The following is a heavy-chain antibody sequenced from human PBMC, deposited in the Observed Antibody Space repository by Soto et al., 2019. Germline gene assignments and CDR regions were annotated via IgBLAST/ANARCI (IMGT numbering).Heavy chain of an antibody. Sequence: QVQLQESGPGLVKPSQTLSLTCTVSGGSISSAGYYWSLIRQHPGKGLEWIGYIYYSGSTYYNPSLKSRVTISLDTSKSQFSLNLSSVTAADTAVYYCAVLVALNWFDPWGKGTLVTVS. CDR3: AVLVALNWFDP. CDR2: IYYSGST. D-gene: IGHD5-12*01. V-gene: IGHV4-31*03. J-gene: IGHJ5*02. CDR1: GGSISSAGYY.